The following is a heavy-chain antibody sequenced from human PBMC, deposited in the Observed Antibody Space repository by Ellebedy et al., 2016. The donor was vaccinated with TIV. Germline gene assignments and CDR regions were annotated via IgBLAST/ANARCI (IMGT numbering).Heavy chain of an antibody. CDR2: ISGSGTET. J-gene: IGHJ4*02. CDR1: GFTFSNYP. D-gene: IGHD6-19*01. V-gene: IGHV3-23*01. CDR3: ATEMHLGGTLYFES. Sequence: GESLKISCAASGFTFSNYPMSWVRQAPGKGLEWVSAISGSGTETYYTGSVKGRFTISRDNSKNTVYLQMDSLRVEDTAFYYCATEMHLGGTLYFESWGQGTLVTVSS.